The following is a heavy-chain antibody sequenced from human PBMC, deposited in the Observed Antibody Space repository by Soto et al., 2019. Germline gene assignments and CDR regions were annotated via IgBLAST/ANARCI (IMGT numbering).Heavy chain of an antibody. CDR3: ARPPLPGYSIHFNS. V-gene: IGHV5-51*01. J-gene: IGHJ4*02. D-gene: IGHD2-15*01. CDR2: VYPRDSDT. Sequence: GESLKISCKAAGYIFIDYWIGWVRQMPGKGLEWMGIVYPRDSDTRYSPSFQGQVTISADRSTGTAFLQWRSLKASDTALYYCARPPLPGYSIHFNSWGQGTLVTVSS. CDR1: GYIFIDYW.